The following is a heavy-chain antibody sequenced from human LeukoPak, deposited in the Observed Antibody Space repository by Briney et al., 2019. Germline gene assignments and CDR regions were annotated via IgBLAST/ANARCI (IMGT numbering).Heavy chain of an antibody. CDR1: GFTFSSYA. D-gene: IGHD3-22*01. J-gene: IGHJ4*02. Sequence: GGSLRLSCAASGFTFSSYAMSWFRQAPGKGLEWVSAISGSGGSTYYADSVKGRFTISRDNSKNTLYLQMNSLRAEDTAVYYCAKDTTPYYYDSSGYFDYRGQGTLVTVSS. CDR3: AKDTTPYYYDSSGYFDY. CDR2: ISGSGGST. V-gene: IGHV3-23*01.